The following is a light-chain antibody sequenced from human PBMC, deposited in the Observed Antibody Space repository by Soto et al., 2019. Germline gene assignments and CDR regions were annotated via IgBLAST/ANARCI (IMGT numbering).Light chain of an antibody. CDR2: FAS. Sequence: EVVMTQSPATLSVSPGERATLSCRASQFVGNKLAWYQQRPGQAPRLLIYFASTRATGVPARFSGSGSGTEFTLTIGSLQSEDFAVYYCQQYDNWPPWTLGQGTKVDIK. CDR3: QQYDNWPPWT. V-gene: IGKV3-15*01. J-gene: IGKJ1*01. CDR1: QFVGNK.